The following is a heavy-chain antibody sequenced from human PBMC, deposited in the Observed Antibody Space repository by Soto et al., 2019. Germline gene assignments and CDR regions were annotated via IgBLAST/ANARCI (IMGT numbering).Heavy chain of an antibody. CDR1: GVTFSSYA. V-gene: IGHV3-23*01. Sequence: PGGSLGLSCAASGVTFSSYAMSGVRQAPGKGLEWVSAISGSGGSTYYADSVKGRFTIARDNSKNTLYLQMNSLRADDTAVYYCAKVDTAMVTLSYFDYWGQGTLVTVSS. J-gene: IGHJ4*02. CDR2: ISGSGGST. CDR3: AKVDTAMVTLSYFDY. D-gene: IGHD5-18*01.